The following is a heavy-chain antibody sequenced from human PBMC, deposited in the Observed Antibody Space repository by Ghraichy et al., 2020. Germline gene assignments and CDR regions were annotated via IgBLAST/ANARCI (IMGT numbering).Heavy chain of an antibody. CDR3: VRSYKDGIRHFDY. CDR2: LNIDGTTE. V-gene: IGHV3-74*01. CDR1: GFSFTDYW. Sequence: GGSLRLSCAASGFSFTDYWMNWVRQTPGRGLEWVSHLNIDGTTENYADSVKGRFTISRDNAKNTMYLKMISLTVEDTAFYYCVRSYKDGIRHFDYWGQGTLVTVSS. D-gene: IGHD1-14*01. J-gene: IGHJ4*02.